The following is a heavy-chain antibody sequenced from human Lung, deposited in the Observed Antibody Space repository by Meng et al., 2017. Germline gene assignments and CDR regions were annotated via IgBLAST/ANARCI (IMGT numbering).Heavy chain of an antibody. CDR3: ASGYSSGWYSFDY. CDR2: INWNGGST. CDR1: GFTFDDYG. Sequence: GESLKISCAASGFTFDDYGMSWVRQAPGKGLEWVSGINWNGGSTGYADSVKGRFTISRDNAKNSLYLQMNSLRDEDTALYYCASGYSSGWYSFDYWGQGTLVTVSS. V-gene: IGHV3-20*04. J-gene: IGHJ4*02. D-gene: IGHD6-19*01.